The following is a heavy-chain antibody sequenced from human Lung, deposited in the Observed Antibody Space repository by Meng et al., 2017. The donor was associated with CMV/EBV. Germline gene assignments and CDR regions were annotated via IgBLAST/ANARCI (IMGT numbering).Heavy chain of an antibody. J-gene: IGHJ6*02. V-gene: IGHV1-2*02. CDR2: INPNSGGT. CDR3: ATLGGLSSSSYYYYYYGMDV. Sequence: ESXKISXKASGYTFTGYYMHWVRQAPGQGLEWMGWINPNSGGTNYAQKFQGRVTMTRDTSISTAYMELSRLRSDDTAVYYCATLGGLSSSSYYYYYYGMDVWGQGTTVTVSS. CDR1: GYTFTGYY. D-gene: IGHD6-6*01.